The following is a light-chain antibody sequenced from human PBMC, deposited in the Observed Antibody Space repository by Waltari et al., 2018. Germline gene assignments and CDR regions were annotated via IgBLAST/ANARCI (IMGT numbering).Light chain of an antibody. CDR2: AAS. CDR3: QQSDSTPPST. Sequence: DIQMTQSPSSLSASVGDRVTITCRASQSISSYLNWYQQKPGKAPKLLIFAASSLQSGVPSRCRGSGSGTDFSLTISNLQPEDFATYYCQQSDSTPPSTFGQGTKVEIK. V-gene: IGKV1-39*01. CDR1: QSISSY. J-gene: IGKJ1*01.